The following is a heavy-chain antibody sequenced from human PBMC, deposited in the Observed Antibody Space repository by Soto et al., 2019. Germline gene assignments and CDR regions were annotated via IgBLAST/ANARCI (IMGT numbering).Heavy chain of an antibody. CDR3: ARGEYSSSLGFDY. Sequence: SETLSLTCAVYGGSFSGYYWSWIRQPPGKGLEWIGEINHSGSTNYNPPLKSRVTISVDTSKNQFSLKLSSVTAADTAVYYCARGEYSSSLGFDYWGQGTLVTVSS. CDR1: GGSFSGYY. V-gene: IGHV4-34*01. D-gene: IGHD6-6*01. CDR2: INHSGST. J-gene: IGHJ4*02.